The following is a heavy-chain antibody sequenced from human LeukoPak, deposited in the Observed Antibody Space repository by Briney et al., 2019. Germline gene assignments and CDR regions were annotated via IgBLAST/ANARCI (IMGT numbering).Heavy chain of an antibody. J-gene: IGHJ4*02. CDR1: GFIVSSSY. V-gene: IGHV3-74*01. CDR2: INSDGSWT. D-gene: IGHD2/OR15-2a*01. Sequence: GGSLRLSCTASGFIVSSSYMSWVRQAPGKGLVWVSHINSDGSWTSYADSVKGRFTISKDNAKNTVYLQMNNLRAEDTAVYYCVSFYETYWGRGTLVTVSS. CDR3: VSFYETY.